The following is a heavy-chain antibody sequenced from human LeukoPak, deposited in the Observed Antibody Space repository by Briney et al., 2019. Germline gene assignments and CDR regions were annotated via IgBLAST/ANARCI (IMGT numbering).Heavy chain of an antibody. V-gene: IGHV3-30-3*01. CDR2: ISYDGSNK. Sequence: GRSLRLSCAASGFSFSSYAMHWVRPAPGKGLEWVAVISYDGSNKYYADSVKGRFTTPRKNSKNPLYLQINSLRAEDTAVYYCASGSTHFDYWGQGTLVTVSS. D-gene: IGHD1-26*01. CDR3: ASGSTHFDY. J-gene: IGHJ4*02. CDR1: GFSFSSYA.